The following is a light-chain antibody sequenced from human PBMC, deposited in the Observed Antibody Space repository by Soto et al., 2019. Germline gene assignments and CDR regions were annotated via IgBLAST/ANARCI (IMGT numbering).Light chain of an antibody. V-gene: IGLV2-23*01. CDR2: EAT. CDR3: CSLEGSNALVV. Sequence: QSALTQPASVSGSPGQSITVSCTGTKNNLGSYDLVSWYQKYPDKAPTLLIYEATKRPSGISDRFSGSKSGFTASPTISGLRAEDEADYYCCSLEGSNALVVFGGGTKLTVL. J-gene: IGLJ2*01. CDR1: KNNLGSYDL.